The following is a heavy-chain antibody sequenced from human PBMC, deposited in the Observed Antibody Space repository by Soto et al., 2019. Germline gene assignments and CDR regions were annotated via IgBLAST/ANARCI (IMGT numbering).Heavy chain of an antibody. V-gene: IGHV4-39*01. CDR2: IYYTGTT. Sequence: QLQLQESGPGLVKPSETLSLTCTVSGGSINSNNFYGAWIRQPPGKGLDWIGSIYYTGTTYYNPSLKSRITISVDTSKTQFSLTLSSVTAADTAVYYCAIAQASAAHYWGQGTLVTVSS. CDR1: GGSINSNNFY. J-gene: IGHJ4*02. CDR3: AIAQASAAHY. D-gene: IGHD2-15*01.